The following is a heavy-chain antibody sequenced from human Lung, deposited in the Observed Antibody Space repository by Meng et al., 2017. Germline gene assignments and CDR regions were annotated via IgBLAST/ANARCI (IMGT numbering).Heavy chain of an antibody. D-gene: IGHD6-25*01. CDR2: INPKSGDT. CDR1: GYNFPDSY. V-gene: IGHV1-2*06. Sequence: VQQAHAGVEVKKPGASVKVPCKPSGYNFPDSYIHLVRRAPGQGLEWMGRINPKSGDTHYAQKFQARVTMTGDTSISTAYMELSGLRSDDTAMYYCARDEDISAAGKLFGDYWGQGTLVTVSS. CDR3: ARDEDISAAGKLFGDY. J-gene: IGHJ4*02.